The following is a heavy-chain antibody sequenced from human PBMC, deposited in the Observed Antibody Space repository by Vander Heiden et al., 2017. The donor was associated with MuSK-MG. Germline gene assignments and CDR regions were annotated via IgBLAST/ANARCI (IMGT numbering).Heavy chain of an antibody. CDR1: GFTFSSYW. CDR3: ACSRTFDY. CDR2: IKQDGNEK. D-gene: IGHD1-1*01. V-gene: IGHV3-7*01. J-gene: IGHJ4*02. Sequence: EVQLVESGGGLVQPGGSLRLSCAASGFTFSSYWMSWVRQTPGKGLEWVANIKQDGNEKYYVDSVEGRFTISRDNAKNSLYLQMNSLRAEDTAVYYCACSRTFDYWGQGTLVTVSS.